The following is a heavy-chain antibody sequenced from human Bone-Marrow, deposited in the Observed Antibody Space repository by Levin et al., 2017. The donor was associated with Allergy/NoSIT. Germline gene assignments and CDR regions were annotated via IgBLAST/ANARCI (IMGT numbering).Heavy chain of an antibody. CDR1: GFTFSSHA. D-gene: IGHD3-3*01. V-gene: IGHV3-64*02. Sequence: GGSLRLSCAASGFTFSSHAMHWVRQAPGKGLEYVSAISSNGGSTYYADSVKGRFTISRDNSKNTLYLQMGSLRAEDMAVYYCARGPSHYDFWSGSMDGWGKGTTVTVSS. CDR3: ARGPSHYDFWSGSMDG. J-gene: IGHJ6*04. CDR2: ISSNGGST.